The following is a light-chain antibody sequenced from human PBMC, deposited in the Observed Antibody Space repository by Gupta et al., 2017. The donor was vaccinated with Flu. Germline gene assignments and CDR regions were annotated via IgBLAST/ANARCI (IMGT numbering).Light chain of an antibody. CDR1: QPIRTD. V-gene: IGKV1-17*01. Sequence: ILMTQSPSSLSASVRDRVMITRRASQPIRTDLVWYQQRPGEAPKRLIFDASTLQSGVPSRFSGAGRGTNFALTISSMQPEDFATYYCLQHTLYPRAFGQGTTV. CDR2: DAS. J-gene: IGKJ1*01. CDR3: LQHTLYPRA.